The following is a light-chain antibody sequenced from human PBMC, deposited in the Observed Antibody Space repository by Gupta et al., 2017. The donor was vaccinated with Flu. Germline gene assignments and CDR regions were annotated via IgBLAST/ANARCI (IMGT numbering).Light chain of an antibody. CDR1: SGHSSYA. V-gene: IGLV4-69*01. CDR3: QTWGTGMV. J-gene: IGLJ3*02. CDR2: LNSDGSH. Sequence: SSGHSSYAIAWHQQQPEKGPRYLMKLNSDGSHSKGDGIPDRFSGSSSGAERYLTIPSLQSEDEADYYCQTWGTGMVFGGGTKLTVL.